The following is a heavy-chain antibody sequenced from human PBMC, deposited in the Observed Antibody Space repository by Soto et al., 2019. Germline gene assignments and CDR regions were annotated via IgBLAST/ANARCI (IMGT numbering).Heavy chain of an antibody. CDR3: ARRDSSGFPDY. CDR2: IHPGDSDS. D-gene: IGHD3-22*01. J-gene: IGHJ4*01. Sequence: GESLKISFKGSGYSFNNNWIGWVRQMPGKGLEWMGIIHPGDSDSRYSPSFQGQVTMSVDKSINTAYLQWSSLKASDTAMYYCARRDSSGFPDYWGHGTLVTVSS. CDR1: GYSFNNNW. V-gene: IGHV5-51*01.